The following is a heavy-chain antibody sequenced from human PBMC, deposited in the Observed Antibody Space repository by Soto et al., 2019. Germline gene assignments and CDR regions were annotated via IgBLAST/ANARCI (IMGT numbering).Heavy chain of an antibody. J-gene: IGHJ3*02. CDR1: GGTFSSYA. CDR2: IIPIFGTA. D-gene: IGHD1-7*01. Sequence: SVKVSCKAAGGTFSSYAISWVRQAPGQGLEWMGGIIPIFGTANYAQKFQGRVTITADESTSTAYMELSSLRSEDTAVYYCARALELRLAFDIWGQGTMVTVSS. CDR3: ARALELRLAFDI. V-gene: IGHV1-69*13.